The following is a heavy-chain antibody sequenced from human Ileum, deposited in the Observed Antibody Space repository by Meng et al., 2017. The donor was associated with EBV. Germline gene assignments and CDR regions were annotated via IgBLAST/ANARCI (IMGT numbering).Heavy chain of an antibody. V-gene: IGHV4-59*08. J-gene: IGHJ4*02. CDR1: GGSISSYY. CDR3: ARGGWSLDY. Sequence: GRRKRSGPGLVKPSETRSLTCTVSGGSISSYYWSWIRQPPGKGLEWIGYIYYSGSTNYNPSLKSRVTISVDTSKNQFSLNLSSVTAADTAVYYCARGGWSLDYWGQGTLVTVSS. D-gene: IGHD2-15*01. CDR2: IYYSGST.